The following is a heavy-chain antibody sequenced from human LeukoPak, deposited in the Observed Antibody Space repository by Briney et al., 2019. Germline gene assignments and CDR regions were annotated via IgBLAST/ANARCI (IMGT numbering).Heavy chain of an antibody. V-gene: IGHV3-74*01. Sequence: GGSLRLSCAASGFTLSSYWMHWVRQAPGKGLVWVSRINSDGSSTSYADSVKGRFTISRDNAKNTPYLQMNSLRAEDTAVYYCARVPYYDFWSGYWGPDYWGQGTLVTVSS. CDR2: INSDGSST. CDR3: ARVPYYDFWSGYWGPDY. D-gene: IGHD3-3*01. J-gene: IGHJ4*02. CDR1: GFTLSSYW.